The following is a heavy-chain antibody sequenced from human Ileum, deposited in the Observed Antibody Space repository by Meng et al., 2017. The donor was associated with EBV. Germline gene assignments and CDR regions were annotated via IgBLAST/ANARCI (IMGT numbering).Heavy chain of an antibody. Sequence: QRQLQWSGQGLVKPSETLSLTCTVSGGSISSSSYYWGWIRQPPGKGLEWIGSIYYSGSTYYNPSLKSRVTISVDTSKNQFSLKLSSVTAADTAVYYCARSIVVVPAAIYYWGQGTLVTASS. CDR2: IYYSGST. V-gene: IGHV4-39*01. J-gene: IGHJ4*02. CDR3: ARSIVVVPAAIYY. CDR1: GGSISSSSYY. D-gene: IGHD2-2*01.